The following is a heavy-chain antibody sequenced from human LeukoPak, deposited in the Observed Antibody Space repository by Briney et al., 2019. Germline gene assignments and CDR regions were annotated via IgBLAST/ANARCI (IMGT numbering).Heavy chain of an antibody. CDR2: INQGGSEK. J-gene: IGHJ4*02. CDR1: GFTFTNYW. CDR3: SRSLDY. V-gene: IGHV3-7*03. Sequence: GGSLRLSCAASGFTFTNYWMDWVRQAPGKGLEWVANINQGGSEKYYVDSVKGRFTISRDNAKNSLYLQLNNLRADDTALYYRSRSLDYWGQGTLVTVSS.